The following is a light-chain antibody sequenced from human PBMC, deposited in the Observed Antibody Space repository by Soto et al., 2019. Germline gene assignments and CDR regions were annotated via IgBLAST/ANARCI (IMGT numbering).Light chain of an antibody. CDR3: QTWGTGIWV. J-gene: IGLJ3*02. Sequence: QLVLTQSPSASASLGASVKLTCTLSSGHSSYAIAWHQQQPEKGPRYLMKLNSDGSHSKGDGIPDRFSGSISVAERYLTISSLQSEDEADYYCQTWGTGIWVFGGGTKRTVL. CDR2: LNSDGSH. CDR1: SGHSSYA. V-gene: IGLV4-69*01.